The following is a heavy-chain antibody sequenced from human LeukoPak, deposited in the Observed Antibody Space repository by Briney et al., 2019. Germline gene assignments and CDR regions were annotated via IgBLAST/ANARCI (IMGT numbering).Heavy chain of an antibody. V-gene: IGHV1-2*02. J-gene: IGHJ5*02. CDR3: ARSRAIVATEDWFDP. D-gene: IGHD5-12*01. CDR2: INPNSGGT. Sequence: VASVKVSCKASGYTFTGYYMHWVGQAPGQGLEWMGWINPNSGGTNYAQKFQGRVTMTRDTSISTAYMELTRQRSEDTAVYYCARSRAIVATEDWFDPWGQGTLVTVSS. CDR1: GYTFTGYY.